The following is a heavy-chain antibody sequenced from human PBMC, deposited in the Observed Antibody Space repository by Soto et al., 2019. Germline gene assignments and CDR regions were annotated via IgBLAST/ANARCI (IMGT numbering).Heavy chain of an antibody. Sequence: QVQLQESGPGLVKPSETLSLTCTVSGGSISSYYWSWIRQPPGKGLEWIGYIYYSGSTNYNTSLTSRVTISVDTSKNQCSLKLSSVTAADTTVYYCARRYGSAIDFWGQGTLVTVSS. J-gene: IGHJ4*02. V-gene: IGHV4-59*08. CDR1: GGSISSYY. D-gene: IGHD1-26*01. CDR3: ARRYGSAIDF. CDR2: IYYSGST.